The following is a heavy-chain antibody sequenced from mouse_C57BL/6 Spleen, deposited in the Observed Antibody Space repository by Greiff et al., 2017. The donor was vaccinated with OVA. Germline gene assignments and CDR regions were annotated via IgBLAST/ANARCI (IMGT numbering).Heavy chain of an antibody. V-gene: IGHV1-76*01. CDR2: IYPGSGNT. Sequence: QVQLQQSGAELVRPGASVKLSCKASGYTFTDYYINWVKQRPGQGLEWIARIYPGSGNTYYNEKFKGKATLTAEKSSGTAYMQLSSLTSEDSAVYFCASAYYSNPAWFAYWGQGTLVTVSA. D-gene: IGHD2-5*01. CDR1: GYTFTDYY. J-gene: IGHJ3*01. CDR3: ASAYYSNPAWFAY.